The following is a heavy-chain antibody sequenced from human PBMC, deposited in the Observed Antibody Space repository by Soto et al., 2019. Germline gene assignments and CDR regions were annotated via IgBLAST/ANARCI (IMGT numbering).Heavy chain of an antibody. J-gene: IGHJ3*02. CDR1: GSTFTSYA. CDR3: ARESQYYYDSSGPFSDAFDI. D-gene: IGHD3-22*01. Sequence: ASVKVSCKASGSTFTSYAMHWVRQAPGQRLEWMGWINAGNGNTKYSQKLQGRVTMTTDTSTSTAYMELRSLRSDDTAVYYCARESQYYYDSSGPFSDAFDIWGQGTMVTVSS. V-gene: IGHV1-3*01. CDR2: INAGNGNT.